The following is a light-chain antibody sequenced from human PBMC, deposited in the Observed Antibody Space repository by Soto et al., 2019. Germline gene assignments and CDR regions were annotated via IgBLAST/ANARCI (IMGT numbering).Light chain of an antibody. V-gene: IGKV1-33*01. J-gene: IGKJ4*01. Sequence: DIQMTQSPSSLSASVGDRVTITYQASQDIRNYLNWYQQKPGKAPKLLIYDASNLETEVPSRFSGSGSGTDCTFTISSLPPEDIATYYCQQYDNLPLTFGGGKKVEIK. CDR2: DAS. CDR3: QQYDNLPLT. CDR1: QDIRNY.